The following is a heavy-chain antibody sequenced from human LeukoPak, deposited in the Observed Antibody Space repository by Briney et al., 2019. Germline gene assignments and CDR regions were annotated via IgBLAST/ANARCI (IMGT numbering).Heavy chain of an antibody. J-gene: IGHJ4*02. Sequence: SETLSLTCAVYGGSFSGYYWSWIRQPPGKGLEWIWEINHSGSTNYNPSLKSRVTISVDTSKNQFSLKLSSVTAADTAVYYCARVPTAMVSGGPRTRNKYFDYWGQGTLVTVSS. D-gene: IGHD5-18*01. CDR1: GGSFSGYY. CDR2: INHSGST. V-gene: IGHV4-34*01. CDR3: ARVPTAMVSGGPRTRNKYFDY.